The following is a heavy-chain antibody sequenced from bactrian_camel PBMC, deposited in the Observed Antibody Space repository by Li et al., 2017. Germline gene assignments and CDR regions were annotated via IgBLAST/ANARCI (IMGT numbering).Heavy chain of an antibody. CDR1: PYPANNFC. J-gene: IGHJ6*01. CDR3: AANVDDCPRDLRTFRY. Sequence: HVQLVESGGGSVQAGGTLTLSCRTSPYPANNFCLAWFRQVPGKDRERVAHLTQRRAPTYSSSAQGRFTISRDDDADTLNLQMNSLRPDDSAMYYCAANVDDCPRDLRTFRYWGQGTQVTVS. V-gene: IGHV3S1*01. D-gene: IGHD3*01. CDR2: LTQRRAPT.